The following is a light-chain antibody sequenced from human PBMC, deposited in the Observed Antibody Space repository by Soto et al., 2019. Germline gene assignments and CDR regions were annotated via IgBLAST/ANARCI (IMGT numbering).Light chain of an antibody. J-gene: IGLJ1*01. CDR2: EGS. CDR3: FSYVAGSAPYV. V-gene: IGLV2-23*01. Sequence: QSALTQPASVFRSPAQSITISCTGTSSDVGTYNLVSWYQQHPGKVPKLMLYEGSKLPSVVSNRFSGSNSGNPASLTTSVLQVEDDADYHCFSYVAGSAPYVFGTRTRTPS. CDR1: SSDVGTYNL.